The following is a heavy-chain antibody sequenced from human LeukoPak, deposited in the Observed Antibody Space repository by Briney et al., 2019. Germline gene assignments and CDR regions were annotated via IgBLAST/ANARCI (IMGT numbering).Heavy chain of an antibody. V-gene: IGHV4-59*01. J-gene: IGHJ4*02. Sequence: PSETLSLTCTVSGGSISSYYWSWIRQPPGKGLEWIGYIYYSGSTNYNPSLKSRVTISVDTSKNQFSLKLCSVTAADTAVYYCARGLRGVRGVIFDYWGQGSLVTVSS. D-gene: IGHD3-10*01. CDR1: GGSISSYY. CDR2: IYYSGST. CDR3: ARGLRGVRGVIFDY.